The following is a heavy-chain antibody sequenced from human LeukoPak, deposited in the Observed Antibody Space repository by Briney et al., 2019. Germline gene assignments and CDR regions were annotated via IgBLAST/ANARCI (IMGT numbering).Heavy chain of an antibody. CDR2: ITDSGRNT. V-gene: IGHV3-23*01. CDR3: AKGENGDSAFDI. D-gene: IGHD7-27*01. CDR1: GFTFSSYA. Sequence: PGGSLTLSCAAYGFTFSSYAMNWVRQAPGKGLEWVSSITDSGRNTYSADSVRGRFTISRDNSKNTLYLQMNSLRAEDTAVYYCAKGENGDSAFDIWGQGTMVTVSS. J-gene: IGHJ3*02.